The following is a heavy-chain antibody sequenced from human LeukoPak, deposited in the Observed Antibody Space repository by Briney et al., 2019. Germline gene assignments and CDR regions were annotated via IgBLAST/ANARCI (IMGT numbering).Heavy chain of an antibody. CDR1: GFTFSSYG. CDR3: ARRYCSGGRCPNYFDY. CDR2: ISYDGSNK. Sequence: PGRSLRLSCAASGFTFSSYGMHWVRQAPGKGLEWVAVISYDGSNKYYADSVKGRFTISRDNSKNTLYLQMDSLRAEDTAVYYCARRYCSGGRCPNYFDYWGQGTLVTVFS. J-gene: IGHJ4*02. D-gene: IGHD2-15*01. V-gene: IGHV3-30*03.